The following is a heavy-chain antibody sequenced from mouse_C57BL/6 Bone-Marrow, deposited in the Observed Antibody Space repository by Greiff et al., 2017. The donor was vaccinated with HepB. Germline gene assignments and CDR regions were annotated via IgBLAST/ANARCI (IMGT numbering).Heavy chain of an antibody. CDR3: ARGDYYSNSAWFAY. V-gene: IGHV1-69*01. D-gene: IGHD2-5*01. Sequence: VKLQQPGAELVMPGASVKLSCKASGYTFTSYWMHWVKQRPGQGLEWIGEIDPSDSYTNYNQKFKGKSTLTVDKSSSTAYMQLSSLTSEDSAVYYCARGDYYSNSAWFAYWGQGTLVTVSA. J-gene: IGHJ3*01. CDR2: IDPSDSYT. CDR1: GYTFTSYW.